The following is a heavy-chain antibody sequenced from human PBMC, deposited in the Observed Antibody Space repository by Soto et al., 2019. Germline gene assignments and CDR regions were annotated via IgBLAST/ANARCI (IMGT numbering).Heavy chain of an antibody. CDR3: PRTPGY. J-gene: IGHJ4*02. V-gene: IGHV4-31*03. CDR2: IYNSGST. CDR1: CGSISGVGYC. Sequence: SEPLSFPNSVACGSISGVGYCRSWIRQQRGKGLEWIGYIYNSGSTYYNPSLKSRVTISVDTSKNQFSLKLSSVTAADTDVYYCPRTPGYWGQGTLVTVSS.